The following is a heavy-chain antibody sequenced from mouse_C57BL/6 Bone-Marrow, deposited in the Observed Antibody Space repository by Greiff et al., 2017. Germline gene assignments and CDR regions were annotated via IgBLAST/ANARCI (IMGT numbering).Heavy chain of an antibody. J-gene: IGHJ1*03. V-gene: IGHV1-85*01. D-gene: IGHD1-1*01. Sequence: QVQLQQPGPELVKPGASVKLSCKASGYTFTSYDINWVKQRPGQGLEWIGWIYPRDGSTKYNEKFKGKATLTVDTSSSTAYMELHSLTSEDSAVFFCARDYGSSYWYFDVWGTGTTVTVSS. CDR3: ARDYGSSYWYFDV. CDR1: GYTFTSYD. CDR2: IYPRDGST.